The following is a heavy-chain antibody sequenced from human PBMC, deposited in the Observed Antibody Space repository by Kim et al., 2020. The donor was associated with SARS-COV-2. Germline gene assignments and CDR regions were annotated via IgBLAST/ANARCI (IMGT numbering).Heavy chain of an antibody. CDR3: ARADSIAAAGTNAFDI. CDR2: ISSSSSTL. V-gene: IGHV3-48*02. D-gene: IGHD6-13*01. J-gene: IGHJ3*02. Sequence: SRLHWVRQAPAPGLEWVSYISSSSSTLSYADSGKGRFTISTDNAKNSLYLQMNSLRDEDTAVYYCARADSIAAAGTNAFDIWGQGTMVTVSS. CDR1: SR.